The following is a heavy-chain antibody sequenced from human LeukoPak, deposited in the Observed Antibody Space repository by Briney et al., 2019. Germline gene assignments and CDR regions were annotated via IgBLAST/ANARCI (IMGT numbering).Heavy chain of an antibody. CDR3: ARGQFSPPAYCGGDCYSWLDY. Sequence: PSETLSLTCAVYGGSFSGYYWSWIRQPPGKGLEWIGEINHSGSTNYNPSLKSRVTISVDTCKNQFSLKLSSVTAADTAVYYCARGQFSPPAYCGGDCYSWLDYWGQGTLVTASS. D-gene: IGHD2-21*02. CDR1: GGSFSGYY. V-gene: IGHV4-34*01. J-gene: IGHJ4*02. CDR2: INHSGST.